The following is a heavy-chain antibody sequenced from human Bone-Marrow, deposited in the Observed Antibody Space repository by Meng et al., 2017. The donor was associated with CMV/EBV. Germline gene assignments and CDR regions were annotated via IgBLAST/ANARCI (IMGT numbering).Heavy chain of an antibody. Sequence: GGSLRLSCAASGFTFSSYGMHWVRQAPGKGLEWVAFIRYDGSNKYYADSVKGRFTISRDNSKNTLYLQMNSLRAEDTAVYYCAKAQMPAVMQLLSTRYGMAVWGQGPTVTGSS. CDR1: GFTFSSYG. D-gene: IGHD2-2*01. V-gene: IGHV3-30*02. CDR3: AKAQMPAVMQLLSTRYGMAV. CDR2: IRYDGSNK. J-gene: IGHJ6*02.